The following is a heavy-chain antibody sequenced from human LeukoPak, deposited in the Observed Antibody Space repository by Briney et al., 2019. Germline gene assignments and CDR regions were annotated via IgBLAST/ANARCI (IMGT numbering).Heavy chain of an antibody. D-gene: IGHD3-16*02. CDR3: ARDIEAFDI. V-gene: IGHV3-7*01. J-gene: IGHJ3*02. CDR1: GFTFSSYW. CDR2: IKRDGSEK. Sequence: PGGSLRLSCAASGFTFSSYWMSWVRQAPGKGLEGVAYIKRDGSEKYYVDSVKGRFTISRDNAKNSLYLQMNSLRAEDTAVYYCARDIEAFDIWGQGTMVTASS.